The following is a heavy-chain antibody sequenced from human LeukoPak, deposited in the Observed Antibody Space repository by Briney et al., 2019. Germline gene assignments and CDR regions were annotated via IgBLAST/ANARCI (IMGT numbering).Heavy chain of an antibody. J-gene: IGHJ6*03. D-gene: IGHD6-19*01. CDR3: ARDAVAGISCPGDYYYYYMDV. V-gene: IGHV1-46*01. Sequence: ASVKVSCKASGYTFTSYYMHWVRQAPGQGREWMGIINASSGSTNYAQKFQGRVTMTRDTSTSTVYMELSSLRSEDTAVYYCARDAVAGISCPGDYYYYYMDVWGKGTTVTVSS. CDR1: GYTFTSYY. CDR2: INASSGST.